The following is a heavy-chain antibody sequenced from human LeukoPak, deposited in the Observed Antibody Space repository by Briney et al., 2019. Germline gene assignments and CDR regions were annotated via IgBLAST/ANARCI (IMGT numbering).Heavy chain of an antibody. CDR3: ARSRYGDPTYCYYYYMDV. CDR2: ISAFNGNT. J-gene: IGHJ6*03. CDR1: GYTFTSYG. D-gene: IGHD4-17*01. V-gene: IGHV1-18*01. Sequence: ASVKVSCKASGYTFTSYGISWVRQAPGQGLEWMGWISAFNGNTNYAQKLQGRVTMTTDTSTSTAYMELRSLRSDDTAVYYCARSRYGDPTYCYYYYMDVWGKGTTVTISS.